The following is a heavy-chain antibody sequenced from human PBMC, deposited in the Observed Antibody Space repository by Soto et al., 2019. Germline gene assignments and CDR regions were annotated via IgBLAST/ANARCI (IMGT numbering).Heavy chain of an antibody. CDR3: AKSAIAVPPYGMDV. V-gene: IGHV5-10-1*01. Sequence: PGESLKISCKGSGYSFTSYWISWVRQMPGKGLEWMGRIDPSDSYTNYSPSFQGHVTISADKSISTAYLQWSSLKASDTAMYYCAKSAIAVPPYGMDVWGQGTTVTAP. D-gene: IGHD6-19*01. CDR2: IDPSDSYT. J-gene: IGHJ6*02. CDR1: GYSFTSYW.